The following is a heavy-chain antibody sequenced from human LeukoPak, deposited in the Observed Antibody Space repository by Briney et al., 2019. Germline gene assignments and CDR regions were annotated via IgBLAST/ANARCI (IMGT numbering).Heavy chain of an antibody. Sequence: SETLSRTCTGFDATISRYYWSWIRQTPGKGLDWIGFVSYGGKTNYDSSLRSRVTISLDTSKNQFSLNLASVTAADTAVYYCAGAYSDFNFIFDYWGLGALVTVSS. CDR1: DATISRYY. V-gene: IGHV4-59*01. J-gene: IGHJ4*02. CDR3: AGAYSDFNFIFDY. D-gene: IGHD1-26*01. CDR2: VSYGGKT.